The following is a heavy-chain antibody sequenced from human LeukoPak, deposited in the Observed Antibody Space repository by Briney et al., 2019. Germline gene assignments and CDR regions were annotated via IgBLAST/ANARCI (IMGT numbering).Heavy chain of an antibody. J-gene: IGHJ4*02. CDR2: INPNSGGT. CDR1: GYTFTGYY. V-gene: IGHV1-2*02. CDR3: ARDWRGYYSFDY. D-gene: IGHD3-3*01. Sequence: ASVKVSCKASGYTFTGYYIHWVRQAPGQGLEWMGWINPNSGGTNYAQKFQGRVTMTRNTSITTAYMELSRLRSDDTAVYYCARDWRGYYSFDYWGQGTLVTVSS.